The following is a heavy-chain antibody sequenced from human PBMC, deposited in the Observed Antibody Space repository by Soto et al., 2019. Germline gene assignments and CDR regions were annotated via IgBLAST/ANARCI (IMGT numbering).Heavy chain of an antibody. CDR1: GGTFSSYA. CDR2: IIPIFGTA. CDR3: AWSYTMVRGVFYYFDY. D-gene: IGHD3-10*01. J-gene: IGHJ4*02. V-gene: IGHV1-69*01. Sequence: QVQLVQSGAEVKKPGSSVKVSCKASGGTFSSYAISWVRQAPGQGLEWMGGIIPIFGTANYAQMFQGRVTISVDESTSTACMELSSVRSEDTGVYYCAWSYTMVRGVFYYFDYWGQGTLVVVSS.